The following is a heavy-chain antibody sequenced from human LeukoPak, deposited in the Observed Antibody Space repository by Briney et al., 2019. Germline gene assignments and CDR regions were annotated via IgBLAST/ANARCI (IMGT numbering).Heavy chain of an antibody. D-gene: IGHD6-13*01. CDR3: ARDVVEQQLDLDY. CDR2: ISSSGSTI. J-gene: IGHJ4*02. V-gene: IGHV3-48*03. CDR1: GFTFSSYV. Sequence: PGGSLRLSCAASGFTFSSYVMNWVRQAPGKGLEWVSYISSSGSTIYYADSVKGRFTISRDNANNSLYLQMNSLRAEDMAVYHCARDVVEQQLDLDYWGQGTLVTVSS.